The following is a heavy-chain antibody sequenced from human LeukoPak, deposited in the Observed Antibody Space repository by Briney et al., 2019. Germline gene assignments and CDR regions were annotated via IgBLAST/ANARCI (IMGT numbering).Heavy chain of an antibody. CDR2: MNPNSGNT. CDR1: GYTFTSYD. J-gene: IGHJ4*02. D-gene: IGHD5-18*01. CDR3: ARHGGYSYGVDY. Sequence: ASVKVSCKASGYTFTSYDINWLRQATGQGLEWMGWMNPNSGNTGYAQKFQGRVTITRNTSISTAYMELSSLRSEDTAVYYCARHGGYSYGVDYWGQGTLVTVSS. V-gene: IGHV1-8*03.